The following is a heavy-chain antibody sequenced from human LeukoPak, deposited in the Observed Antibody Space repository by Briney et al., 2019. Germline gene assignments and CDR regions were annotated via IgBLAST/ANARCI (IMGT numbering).Heavy chain of an antibody. CDR3: ARGHPTYGYYYYYYMDV. CDR1: GGSFSGYY. D-gene: IGHD3-10*01. Sequence: PSETLSLTCAVYGGSFSGYYWSWIRQPPGKGLEWIGEINHSGSTNYNPSLKSRVTISVDTSKNQFSLKLSSVTAADTAVYYCARGHPTYGYYYYYYMDVWGKGTTVTVSS. J-gene: IGHJ6*03. CDR2: INHSGST. V-gene: IGHV4-34*01.